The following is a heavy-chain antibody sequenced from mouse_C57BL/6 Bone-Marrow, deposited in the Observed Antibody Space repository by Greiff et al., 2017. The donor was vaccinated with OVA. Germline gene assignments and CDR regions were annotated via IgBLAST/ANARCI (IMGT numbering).Heavy chain of an antibody. D-gene: IGHD2-4*01. Sequence: QVQLKESGAELVRPGTSVKMSCKASGYTFTNYWIGWAKQRPGHGLEWIGDIYPGGGYTNYNEKFKGKATLTADKSSSTAYMQFSSLTSEDSAIYYCARHDYDTGFDYWGQGTTLTVSS. CDR2: IYPGGGYT. V-gene: IGHV1-63*01. CDR1: GYTFTNYW. J-gene: IGHJ2*01. CDR3: ARHDYDTGFDY.